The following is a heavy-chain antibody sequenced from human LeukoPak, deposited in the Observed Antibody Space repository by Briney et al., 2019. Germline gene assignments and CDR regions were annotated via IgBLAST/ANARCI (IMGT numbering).Heavy chain of an antibody. V-gene: IGHV1-2*02. J-gene: IGHJ5*02. D-gene: IGHD3-3*01. CDR3: ARKRGITIFGEEAYWFDP. CDR2: INPNSGGT. Sequence: GASVKVSCKASGYTFTGYYMHWVRQAPGQGLEWMGWINPNSGGTNYAQNFQGRVTMTRDTSISTAYMELSSLRSDDTAVYYCARKRGITIFGEEAYWFDPWGQGTLVTVSS. CDR1: GYTFTGYY.